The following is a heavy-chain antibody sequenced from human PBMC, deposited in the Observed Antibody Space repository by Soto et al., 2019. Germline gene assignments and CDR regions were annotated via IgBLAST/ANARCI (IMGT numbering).Heavy chain of an antibody. D-gene: IGHD3-3*01. CDR2: IKASAE. J-gene: IGHJ3*02. CDR3: AKDGGRFFNEFET. CDR1: GFTFSGYA. V-gene: IGHV3-23*01. Sequence: GGSLRLSCTASGFTFSGYAMHWVRQAPGKGLEWVSSIKASAEHHADSVTGRFSISRDNPKNTLYVQMNNLRAEDTAAYYCAKDGGRFFNEFETWGQGTMVTVSS.